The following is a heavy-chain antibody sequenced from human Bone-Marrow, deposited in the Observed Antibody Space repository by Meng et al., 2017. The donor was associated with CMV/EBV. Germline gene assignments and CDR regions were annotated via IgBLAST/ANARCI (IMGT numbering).Heavy chain of an antibody. V-gene: IGHV4-61*01. CDR2: IYYSGST. D-gene: IGHD5-24*01. CDR1: GGSVSSGSYY. Sequence: SETLSLTCTVPGGSVSSGSYYWSWIRQPPGKGLEWIGYIYYSGSTNYNPSLKSRVTISVDTSKNQFSLKLSSVTAADTAVYYCARVRRVAERWLQPDAFDIWGQGTLATFSS. J-gene: IGHJ3*02. CDR3: ARVRRVAERWLQPDAFDI.